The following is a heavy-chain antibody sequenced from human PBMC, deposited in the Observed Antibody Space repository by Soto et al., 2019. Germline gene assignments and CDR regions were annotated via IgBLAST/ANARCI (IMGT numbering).Heavy chain of an antibody. CDR2: IFYSGST. Sequence: QVQLQESGPGLVKPSQTLSLTCTVSGGPINSGAYYWSWIRQLPGKGLEWIGYIFYSGSTYFSPSLKSLVTMSVDTSKKQFSLRLSSVTAADTAVYYCARVSGNAFDNWGQGTMVTVSS. V-gene: IGHV4-31*01. CDR1: GGPINSGAYY. CDR3: ARVSGNAFDN. D-gene: IGHD3-10*01. J-gene: IGHJ3*02.